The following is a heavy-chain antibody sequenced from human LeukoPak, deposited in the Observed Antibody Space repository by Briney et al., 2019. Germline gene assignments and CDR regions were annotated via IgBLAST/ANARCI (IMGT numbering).Heavy chain of an antibody. J-gene: IGHJ4*02. D-gene: IGHD2-15*01. CDR2: INPNSDFT. CDR1: GYTFTGYY. CDR3: ARAISGGSPITASDY. Sequence: GASVKVSCKASGYTFTGYYMHWVRQSPGQGVEWMGWINPNSDFTNFAQNFQGRVTMTSDTSISTAYMELSRLRSDDTAIYYCARAISGGSPITASDYWGQGTLVTVSS. V-gene: IGHV1-2*02.